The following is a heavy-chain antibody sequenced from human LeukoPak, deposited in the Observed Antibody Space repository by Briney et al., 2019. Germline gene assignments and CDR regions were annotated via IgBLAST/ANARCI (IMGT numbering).Heavy chain of an antibody. CDR1: GYTFTGYY. CDR3: ASTLRNYYDSSGYFDY. V-gene: IGHV1-2*02. D-gene: IGHD3-22*01. Sequence: GASVGVSCKASGYTFTGYYMHWVRQAPGQGLEWMGWINPNSGGTNYAQKFQGRVTMTRDTSISTAYMELSRLRSDDTAVYYCASTLRNYYDSSGYFDYWGQGTLVTVSS. J-gene: IGHJ4*02. CDR2: INPNSGGT.